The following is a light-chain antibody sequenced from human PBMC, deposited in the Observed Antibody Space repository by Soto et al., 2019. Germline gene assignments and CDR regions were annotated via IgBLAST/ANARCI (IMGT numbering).Light chain of an antibody. CDR3: AAWDDSLSGYV. J-gene: IGLJ1*01. Sequence: QSVLTQPPSASGTPGQSVTISCSGSSSNIGSNYVYWYQQLPGKAPKLLIYKNTQRPSGVPDRFSGSKSGTSASLAISGLRSEDEADYYCAAWDDSLSGYVFGAGTKLTVL. CDR2: KNT. V-gene: IGLV1-47*01. CDR1: SSNIGSNY.